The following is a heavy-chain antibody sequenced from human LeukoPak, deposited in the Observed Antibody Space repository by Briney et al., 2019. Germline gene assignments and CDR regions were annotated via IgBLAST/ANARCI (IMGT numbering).Heavy chain of an antibody. Sequence: ASVKVSCKASGYTFTSYGISWVRQAPGQGLEWMGIINPSGGSTSYAQKFQGRVTMTRDTSASTVYMELSSLRSEDTAVYYCARDREMATIWFYYYGMDVWGQGTTVTVSS. CDR2: INPSGGST. CDR1: GYTFTSYG. V-gene: IGHV1-46*01. CDR3: ARDREMATIWFYYYGMDV. D-gene: IGHD5-24*01. J-gene: IGHJ6*02.